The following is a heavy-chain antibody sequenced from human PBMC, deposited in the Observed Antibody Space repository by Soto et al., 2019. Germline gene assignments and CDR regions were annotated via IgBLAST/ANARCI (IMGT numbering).Heavy chain of an antibody. V-gene: IGHV3-30*18. D-gene: IGHD6-13*01. J-gene: IGHJ6*02. CDR3: AKDQWYSSSWYLYYYGMDV. CDR1: GFTFSSYG. Sequence: GGSLRLSCAASGFTFSSYGMHWVRQAPGKGLEWVAVISYDGSNKYYADSVKGRFTISRDNSKNTLYLQMNSLRAEDTAVYYCAKDQWYSSSWYLYYYGMDVWGQGTTVTVSS. CDR2: ISYDGSNK.